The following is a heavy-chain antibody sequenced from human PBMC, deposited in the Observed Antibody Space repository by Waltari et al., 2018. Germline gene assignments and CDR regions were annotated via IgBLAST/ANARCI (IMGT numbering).Heavy chain of an antibody. CDR1: GFTVTSTY. CDR2: IYSSSTT. J-gene: IGHJ3*01. Sequence: EGQLVESGGGLVKPGGSLRLSCAASGFTVTSTYMNWVRQAPGKGAGGGSTIYSSSTTFHADSGKGRFTISRDKSKNILCLQMDDLRVNDTAVYFCARGGQIVRPRPLDLWGPGTLVTVSS. D-gene: IGHD6-6*01. V-gene: IGHV3-66*01. CDR3: ARGGQIVRPRPLDL.